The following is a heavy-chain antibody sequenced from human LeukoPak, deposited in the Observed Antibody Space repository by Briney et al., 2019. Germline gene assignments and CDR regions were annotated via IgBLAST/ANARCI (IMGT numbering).Heavy chain of an antibody. CDR2: IYPGDSDT. CDR1: GYSLTSYW. V-gene: IGHV5-51*01. J-gene: IGHJ4*02. CDR3: ASTSTYYDFWSGSVPLDY. D-gene: IGHD3-3*01. Sequence: GESLKISCKGSGYSLTSYWIGWVRQMPGKGLEWMGIIYPGDSDTRYSPSFQGQVTISADKSISTAYLQWSSLKASDTAMYYCASTSTYYDFWSGSVPLDYWGQGTLVTVSS.